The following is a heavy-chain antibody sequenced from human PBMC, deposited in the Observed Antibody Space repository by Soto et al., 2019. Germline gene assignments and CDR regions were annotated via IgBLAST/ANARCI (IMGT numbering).Heavy chain of an antibody. CDR2: IKQDGSEK. V-gene: IGHV3-7*04. D-gene: IGHD5-12*01. CDR1: GFTFSSYW. Sequence: VQLVESGGGLVQPGGSLRLSCAASGFTFSSYWMSWVRQAPGKGLEWVANIKQDGSEKYYVDSVKGRFTISRDNAKNSLYLQMNSLRAEDTAVYYCARGDKRRGYSGYDLDYWGQGTLVTVSS. CDR3: ARGDKRRGYSGYDLDY. J-gene: IGHJ4*02.